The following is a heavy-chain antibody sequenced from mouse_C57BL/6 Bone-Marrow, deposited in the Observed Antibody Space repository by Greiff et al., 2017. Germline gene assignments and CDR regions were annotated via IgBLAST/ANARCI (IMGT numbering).Heavy chain of an antibody. V-gene: IGHV5-15*01. CDR2: ISNLAYSI. CDR1: GFTFSDYG. D-gene: IGHD2-5*01. Sequence: EVKLVESGGGLVQPGGSLKLSCAASGFTFSDYGMAWVRQAPRKGPEWVAFISNLAYSIYYADTVTGRFTISRENAKNTLYLEMSSRRSEDTAMYYCARAYYSNSMDYWGQGTSVTVSS. J-gene: IGHJ4*01. CDR3: ARAYYSNSMDY.